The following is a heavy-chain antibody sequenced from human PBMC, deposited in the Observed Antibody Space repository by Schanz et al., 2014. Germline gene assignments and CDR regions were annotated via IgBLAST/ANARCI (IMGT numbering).Heavy chain of an antibody. CDR2: ISGSGGNT. D-gene: IGHD5-18*01. J-gene: IGHJ4*02. Sequence: EVQLLESGGGLVQPGGSLRLSCEASGFSFGNYGMSWVRQAPGKGLEWVSIISGSGGNTYYADAVRGRFTISRDNSKTTVYLQMNSLRAEDTAVYYCAKDAENTAMITDYFDYWGQCTLVAVSS. V-gene: IGHV3-23*01. CDR1: GFSFGNYG. CDR3: AKDAENTAMITDYFDY.